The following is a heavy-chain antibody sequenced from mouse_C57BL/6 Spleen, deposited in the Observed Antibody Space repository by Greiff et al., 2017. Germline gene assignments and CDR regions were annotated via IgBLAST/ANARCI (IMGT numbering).Heavy chain of an antibody. V-gene: IGHV1-62-3*01. CDR2: IDPNSGGT. Sequence: QVQLQQLGAELVKPGASVKLSCKASGYTFTSYWMHWVKQRPGRGLEWIGRIDPNSGGTKYNEKFKDKATLTADKSSSTAYMQLSSLTYEDSAVYYCARDRTIGYAMDYWGQGTSVTVSS. J-gene: IGHJ4*01. CDR1: GYTFTSYW. CDR3: ARDRTIGYAMDY. D-gene: IGHD2-14*01.